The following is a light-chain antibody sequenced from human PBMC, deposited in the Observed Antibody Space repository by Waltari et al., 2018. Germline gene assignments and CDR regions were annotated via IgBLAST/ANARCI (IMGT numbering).Light chain of an antibody. V-gene: IGKV3-20*01. J-gene: IGKJ1*01. CDR1: QTVSSNY. Sequence: EVVLTQSPRTLSLSPGARATLSCRSSQTVSSNYLAWYQQKPGQAPRFLNYPASNRAAGISDSFSGSGSGTDFTLTISRLEAEDVAVYYYQQYGDSPTFGQGTKVEIK. CDR2: PAS. CDR3: QQYGDSPT.